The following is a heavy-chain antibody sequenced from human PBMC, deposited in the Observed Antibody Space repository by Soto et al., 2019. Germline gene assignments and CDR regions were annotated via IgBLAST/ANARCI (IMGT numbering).Heavy chain of an antibody. CDR3: GRGSGPRGRPY. D-gene: IGHD3-16*01. CDR2: ISGDGATT. CDR1: GFIFTNYW. V-gene: IGHV3-74*01. Sequence: PGGSLRLSCAASGFIFTNYWTHWVRHAPGERLVWVARISGDGATTTYVDSAKGRFTISKDNAKDTVYLQMNGLRTEDTAVYYCGRGSGPRGRPYWGQGITVTVSS. J-gene: IGHJ1*01.